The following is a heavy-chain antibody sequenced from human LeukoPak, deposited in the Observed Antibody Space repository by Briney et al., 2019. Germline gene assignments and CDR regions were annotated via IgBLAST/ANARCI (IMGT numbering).Heavy chain of an antibody. CDR3: ARVRGSSWYLGEENWFDS. D-gene: IGHD6-13*01. V-gene: IGHV4-59*01. CDR1: GGSISSYY. CDR2: IYYSGST. Sequence: PSETLSLTCTVSGGSISSYYWSWIRQPPGKGLEWIGYIYYSGSTNYNPSLKSRVTISVDTSKNQFSLKLSSVTAADTAVYYCARVRGSSWYLGEENWFDSWGQGTLVTVSS. J-gene: IGHJ5*01.